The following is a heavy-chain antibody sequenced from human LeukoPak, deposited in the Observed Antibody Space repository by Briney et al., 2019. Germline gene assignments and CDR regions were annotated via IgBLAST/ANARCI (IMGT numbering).Heavy chain of an antibody. Sequence: SETLSLTCAVYGGSFSGYYWSWIRQPPGKGLEWVGEINHSGSTNYNPSLKSRVTISVDTSKNQFSLKLSSVTAADTAVYYCARLPCPVRSKRPKYYYYYMDVWGKGTTVTVSS. CDR3: ARLPCPVRSKRPKYYYYYMDV. CDR2: INHSGST. J-gene: IGHJ6*03. V-gene: IGHV4-34*01. CDR1: GGSFSGYY. D-gene: IGHD4-17*01.